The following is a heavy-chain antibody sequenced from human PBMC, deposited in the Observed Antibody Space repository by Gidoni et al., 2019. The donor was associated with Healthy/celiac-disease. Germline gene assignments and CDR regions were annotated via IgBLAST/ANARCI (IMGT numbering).Heavy chain of an antibody. CDR3: ARGPEGGNHNWFDS. CDR1: GGSTSGYY. J-gene: IGHJ5*01. Sequence: QVQLPESGPGLVKPSESLSRTCTVAGGSTSGYYRSWIRQPPGKGLEWIGYLYYSGSTNYDPSLQSRVTISVDTSKNQFSLKLSSVTAADTAVYYCARGPEGGNHNWFDSWGQGTLVTVSS. V-gene: IGHV4-59*01. CDR2: LYYSGST. D-gene: IGHD1-1*01.